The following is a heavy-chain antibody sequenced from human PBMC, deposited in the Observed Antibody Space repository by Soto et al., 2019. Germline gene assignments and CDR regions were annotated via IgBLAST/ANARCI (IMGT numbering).Heavy chain of an antibody. CDR1: GFSLSHYR. D-gene: IGHD2-21*01. V-gene: IGHV3-21*01. J-gene: IGHJ4*02. CDR3: VRETYDPRDY. CDR2: IQGDTGHT. Sequence: DVQLVESGGGLVKPGESLRLSCLTSGFSLSHYRLNWVRQAPGKGLEWVSLIQGDTGHTFYADSVRGRFIISRDDAKSSVYLQMDALRVEDTAVYYCVRETYDPRDYWGQGTLVTVSS.